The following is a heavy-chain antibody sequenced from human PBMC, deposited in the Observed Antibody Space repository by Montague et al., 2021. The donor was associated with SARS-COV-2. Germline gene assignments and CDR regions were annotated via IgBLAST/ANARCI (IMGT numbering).Heavy chain of an antibody. CDR2: IYYSGGT. D-gene: IGHD3-3*01. V-gene: IGHV4-59*01. Sequence: SETLSLTRSLSGGSIRSYYCSWNRLPPGTPLGWQGFIYYSGGTTPNPSLKSRVTISVDTSRTQFSLRLTSVTAADTAVYFCARFWSGYVDKWGQGTLVTVSS. CDR3: ARFWSGYVDK. J-gene: IGHJ4*02. CDR1: GGSIRSYY.